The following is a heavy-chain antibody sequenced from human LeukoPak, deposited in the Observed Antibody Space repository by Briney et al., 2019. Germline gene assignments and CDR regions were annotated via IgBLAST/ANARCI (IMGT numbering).Heavy chain of an antibody. CDR3: ARSGTYCSSTSCYPHYCYYYGMDV. Sequence: SETLSLTCAVSGGSFSSYYWSWLRQPPGKGLEWIGDIYHSGSTNYNPSLKSQVTISVDTSKNQFSLKLSAVTAADTAVYYCARSGTYCSSTSCYPHYCYYYGMDVWGQGTTVTVSS. D-gene: IGHD2-2*01. J-gene: IGHJ6*02. CDR2: IYHSGST. V-gene: IGHV4-59*01. CDR1: GGSFSSYY.